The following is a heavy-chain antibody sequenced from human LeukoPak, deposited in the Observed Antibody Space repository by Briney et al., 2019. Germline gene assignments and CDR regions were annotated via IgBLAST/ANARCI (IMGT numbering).Heavy chain of an antibody. CDR3: ARDRRYSGSYFDWFDP. J-gene: IGHJ5*02. CDR2: ISVYNRST. D-gene: IGHD1-26*01. V-gene: IGHV1-18*01. CDR1: GYTFNSYG. Sequence: ASVKVSCKASGYTFNSYGISWVRQAPGQGLEWLGWISVYNRSTNYAQKLQGRVTMTTDTSTSTAYMELRSLRSDDTAVYYCARDRRYSGSYFDWFDPWGQGTLVTVSS.